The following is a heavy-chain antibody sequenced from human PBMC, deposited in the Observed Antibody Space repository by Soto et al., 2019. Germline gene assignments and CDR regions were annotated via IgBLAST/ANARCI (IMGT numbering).Heavy chain of an antibody. V-gene: IGHV4-59*08. CDR2: IYYSGST. D-gene: IGHD6-19*01. CDR3: ARHGFRYSSGWSDAFDI. Sequence: PSETLSLTCTVSGSSISSYYWSWIRQPPGKGLEWIGYIYYSGSTNYNPSLKSRVTISVDTSKNQFSLKLSSVTAADTAVYYCARHGFRYSSGWSDAFDIWGQGTMVTVSS. J-gene: IGHJ3*02. CDR1: GSSISSYY.